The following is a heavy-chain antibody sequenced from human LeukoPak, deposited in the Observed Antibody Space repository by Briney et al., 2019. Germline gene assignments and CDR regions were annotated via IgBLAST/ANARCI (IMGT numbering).Heavy chain of an antibody. J-gene: IGHJ4*02. CDR1: GGTFSSYA. D-gene: IGHD1-1*01. CDR2: IIPIFGTA. CDR3: ASSHPQRRFYFDY. Sequence: SVKVSCKASGGTFSSYAIRWVRQAPGQGLEWMGGIIPIFGTANYAQKFQGRVTITTDESTSTAYMELSSLRSEDTAVYYCASSHPQRRFYFDYWGQGTLVTVSS. V-gene: IGHV1-69*05.